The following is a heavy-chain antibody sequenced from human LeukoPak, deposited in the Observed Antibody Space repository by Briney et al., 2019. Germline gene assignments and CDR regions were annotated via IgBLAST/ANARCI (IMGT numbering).Heavy chain of an antibody. Sequence: QSGGSLRLSCAASGFTFDDYTMPWVRQAPGKGLEWVSLISWDGGSTYYADSVKGRFTISRDNSKNSLYLQMNSLRTEDTALYYCARATAMVPPSDYWGQGTLVTVSS. J-gene: IGHJ4*02. CDR1: GFTFDDYT. CDR2: ISWDGGST. V-gene: IGHV3-43*01. D-gene: IGHD5-18*01. CDR3: ARATAMVPPSDY.